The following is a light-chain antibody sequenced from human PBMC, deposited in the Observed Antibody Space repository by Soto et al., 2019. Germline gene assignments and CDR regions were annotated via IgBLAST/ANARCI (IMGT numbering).Light chain of an antibody. CDR1: QSVSSN. CDR3: QQYNNWPPWT. Sequence: EMVMTQSPATLSVSPGERATLSCRASQSVSSNLAWYQQKPGQAPRLLIYGASTRATGIPARFSGSGSGTEFTLTISSLRSEYFAVYYCQQYNNWPPWTFGQGTKVEIK. V-gene: IGKV3-15*01. CDR2: GAS. J-gene: IGKJ1*01.